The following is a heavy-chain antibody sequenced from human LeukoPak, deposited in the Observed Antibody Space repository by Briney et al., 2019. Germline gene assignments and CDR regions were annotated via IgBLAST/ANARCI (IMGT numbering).Heavy chain of an antibody. Sequence: PSETLSLTCTVSGGSISSGSYYWSWIRQPPGKGLEWIGSIYYSGSTYYNPSLKSRVTIPVDTSKNQFSLKLSSVTAADTAVYYCARAKGGVTTVDYWGQGTLVTVSS. CDR3: ARAKGGVTTVDY. J-gene: IGHJ4*02. V-gene: IGHV4-39*07. CDR2: IYYSGST. CDR1: GGSISSGSYY. D-gene: IGHD4-17*01.